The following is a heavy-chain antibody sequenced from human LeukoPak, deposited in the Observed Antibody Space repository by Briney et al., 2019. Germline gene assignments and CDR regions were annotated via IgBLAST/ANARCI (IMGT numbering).Heavy chain of an antibody. V-gene: IGHV3-21*01. CDR3: ARAVRLDTAMV. D-gene: IGHD5-18*01. J-gene: IGHJ4*02. CDR2: ISSSSSYI. CDR1: GFTFSSYA. Sequence: SGGSLRLSCAASGFTFSSYAMSWVRQAPGKGLEWVSSISSSSSYIYYADSVKGRFTISRDNAKNSLYLQMNSLRAEDTAVYYCARAVRLDTAMVWGQGTLVTVSS.